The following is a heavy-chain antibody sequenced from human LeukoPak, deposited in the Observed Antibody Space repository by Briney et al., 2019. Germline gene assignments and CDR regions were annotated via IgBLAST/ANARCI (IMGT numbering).Heavy chain of an antibody. V-gene: IGHV3-21*01. CDR3: ARGGAAMDGD. D-gene: IGHD5-18*01. Sequence: GGSLRLSCAAYGFAFSSYSMNWVRQAPGKGLEWVSSISSSSSYIYYADSVKGRFTISRDNAKNSLYLQMNSLRAEDTAVYYCARGGAAMDGDWGQGTLVTVSS. J-gene: IGHJ4*02. CDR1: GFAFSSYS. CDR2: ISSSSSYI.